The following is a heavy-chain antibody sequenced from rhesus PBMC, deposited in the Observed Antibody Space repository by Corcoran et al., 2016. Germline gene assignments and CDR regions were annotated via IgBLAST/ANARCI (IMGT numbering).Heavy chain of an antibody. CDR3: AKGDTVGTVTFSFDV. V-gene: IGHV5-2*01. J-gene: IGHJ5-2*02. Sequence: EVQLVQSGAEVNRPGESLTLSCETSGSSFPNYWITCVRQMPGQGLEWRGAIDPSDSDTRYSPSFQGQVTISVDKSISTAYLQWSSLKASDSATYFCAKGDTVGTVTFSFDVWGRGVLVAVSS. CDR2: IDPSDSDT. D-gene: IGHD5-42*01. CDR1: GSSFPNYW.